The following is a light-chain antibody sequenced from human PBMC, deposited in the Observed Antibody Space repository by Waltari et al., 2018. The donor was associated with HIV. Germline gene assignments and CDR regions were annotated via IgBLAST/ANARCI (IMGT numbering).Light chain of an antibody. Sequence: EIVLTQSPATLSVSQVVRATLSCRASESASNKLAWYQQKPGQAPRLRFYGASTRATGIPARFSGSGSGTDFTLTINSLQPDDFATYYCQHSYSNPPTCGPGTKVDIK. CDR1: ESASNK. J-gene: IGKJ3*01. V-gene: IGKV3-15*01. CDR2: GAS. CDR3: QHSYSNPPT.